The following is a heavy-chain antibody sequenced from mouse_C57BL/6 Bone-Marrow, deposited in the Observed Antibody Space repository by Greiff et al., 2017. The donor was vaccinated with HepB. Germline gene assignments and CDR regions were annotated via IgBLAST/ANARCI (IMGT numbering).Heavy chain of an antibody. CDR1: GYTFTSYG. CDR3: AMRIYYYGTGYFDV. D-gene: IGHD1-1*01. Sequence: QVQLQQSGAELARPGASVKLSCKASGYTFTSYGISWVKQRTGQGLEWIGEIYPRSGNTYYNEKFKGKATLTADKSSSTAYMELRILTSEDSAVYFCAMRIYYYGTGYFDVWGTGTTVTVSS. CDR2: IYPRSGNT. J-gene: IGHJ1*03. V-gene: IGHV1-81*01.